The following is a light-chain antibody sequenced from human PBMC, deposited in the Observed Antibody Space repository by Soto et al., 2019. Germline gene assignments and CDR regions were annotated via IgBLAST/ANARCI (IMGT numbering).Light chain of an antibody. V-gene: IGLV2-11*01. J-gene: IGLJ2*01. CDR1: SSDVGGYNY. CDR3: CSYAGTYTLL. Sequence: QSALTQPRSVSGSPGQSVTISCTGTSSDVGGYNYLSWYQQHPGKAPKLMIYDVSERPSGVPDRFSGSKSGNTASLTISGLQAEDEADYYCCSYAGTYTLLFGGGTKLTVL. CDR2: DVS.